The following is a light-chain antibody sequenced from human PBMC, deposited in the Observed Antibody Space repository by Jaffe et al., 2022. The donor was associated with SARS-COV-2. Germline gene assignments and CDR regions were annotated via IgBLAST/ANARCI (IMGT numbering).Light chain of an antibody. Sequence: ELVMTQSPATLSVSPGERATLSCRASQSVSSNLAWYQQKPGQAPRLLIYGASTRATGIPARFSGSGSGTEFTLTISSLQSEDFAVYFCQQYNGWPPYTFGQGTKLEIK. V-gene: IGKV3-15*01. CDR1: QSVSSN. CDR3: QQYNGWPPYT. CDR2: GAS. J-gene: IGKJ2*01.